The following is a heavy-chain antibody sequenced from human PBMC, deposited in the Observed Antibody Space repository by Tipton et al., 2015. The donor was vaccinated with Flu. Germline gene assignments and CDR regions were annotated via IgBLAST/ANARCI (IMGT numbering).Heavy chain of an antibody. CDR3: ARDHAPRYSYGYYYYGMDV. CDR1: GFTFSDYY. D-gene: IGHD5-18*01. Sequence: LSLTCVASGFTFSDYYMSWIRQAPGKGLEWVSYISSSGSTIYYADSVKGRFTISRDNAKNSLYLQMNSLRAEDTAVYYCARDHAPRYSYGYYYYGMDVWGQGTTVTVSS. CDR2: ISSSGSTI. J-gene: IGHJ6*02. V-gene: IGHV3-11*01.